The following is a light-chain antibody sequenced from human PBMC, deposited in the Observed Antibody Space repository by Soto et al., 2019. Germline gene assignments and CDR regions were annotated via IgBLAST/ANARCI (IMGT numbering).Light chain of an antibody. CDR3: QQYNNWPRT. Sequence: EIVMTQSPVTLSVSPGERATLSCRASQSVSSNLAWYQQKPGQAPRLLMYGASTRATGIPARFSGSGSGTEFTLTISSLQSEDVAVYHCQQYNNWPRTFGQGTKVEIK. CDR2: GAS. J-gene: IGKJ1*01. CDR1: QSVSSN. V-gene: IGKV3-15*01.